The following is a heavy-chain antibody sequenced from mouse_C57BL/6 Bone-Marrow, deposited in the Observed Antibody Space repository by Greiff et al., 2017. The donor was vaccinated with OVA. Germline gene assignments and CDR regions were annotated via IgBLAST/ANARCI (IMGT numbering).Heavy chain of an antibody. J-gene: IGHJ3*01. V-gene: IGHV3-6*01. Sequence: VQLKESGPGLVKPSQSLSLTCSVPGYSITSGYYWNWIRQFPGNKLEWMGYISYDGSNNYNPSLKNRISITRDTSKNQFFLKLNSVTTEDTATYYCARDRRWSWFAYWGQGTLVTVSA. D-gene: IGHD2-3*01. CDR1: GYSITSGYY. CDR3: ARDRRWSWFAY. CDR2: ISYDGSN.